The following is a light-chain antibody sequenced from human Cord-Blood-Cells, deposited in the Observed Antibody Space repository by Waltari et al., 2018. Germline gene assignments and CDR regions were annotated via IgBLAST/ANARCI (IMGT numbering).Light chain of an antibody. V-gene: IGLV2-23*01. Sequence: QSALTQPASVAGSPGQSITISCTGTRSDVGRYNLVPWYPQQPGKAPKLMIYEGSKRPSGVSNRFSGSKSGNTASLTISGLQAEDEADYYCCSYAGSSTLVFGGGTKLTVL. CDR2: EGS. J-gene: IGLJ2*01. CDR1: RSDVGRYNL. CDR3: CSYAGSSTLV.